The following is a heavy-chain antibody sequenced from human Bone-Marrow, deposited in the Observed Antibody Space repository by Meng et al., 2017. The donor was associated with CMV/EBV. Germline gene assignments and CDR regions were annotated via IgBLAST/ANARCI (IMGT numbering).Heavy chain of an antibody. D-gene: IGHD2-15*01. J-gene: IGHJ6*02. CDR2: IWYDGSNK. Sequence: GESLKISCAASGFTFSSYAMHWVRQAPGKGLEWVAVIWYDGSNKYYADSVKGRFTISRDNSKNTLYLQMNSLRAEDTAVYYCAKDRAYCSGGSCYSRYYYYGLDVWGQGPTDPVPS. V-gene: IGHV3-33*06. CDR3: AKDRAYCSGGSCYSRYYYYGLDV. CDR1: GFTFSSYA.